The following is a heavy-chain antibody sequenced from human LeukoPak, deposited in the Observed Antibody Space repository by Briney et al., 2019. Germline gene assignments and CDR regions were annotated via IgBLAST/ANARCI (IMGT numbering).Heavy chain of an antibody. Sequence: GGSLRLSCAASGFTFSTYAMSWVRQAPGKGLEWVSTISGSGANTYYADSVRGRFTISRDNSKNTLYLHMNSLRAEDTAVYYCARTDSGYSYGGDFDYWGQGTLVTVSS. CDR2: ISGSGANT. CDR3: ARTDSGYSYGGDFDY. D-gene: IGHD5-18*01. CDR1: GFTFSTYA. V-gene: IGHV3-23*01. J-gene: IGHJ4*02.